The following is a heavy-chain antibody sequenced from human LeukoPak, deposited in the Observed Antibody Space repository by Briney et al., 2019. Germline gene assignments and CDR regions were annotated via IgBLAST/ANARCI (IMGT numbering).Heavy chain of an antibody. CDR1: GFTFSSYA. CDR2: ISGSGDGT. J-gene: IGHJ4*02. Sequence: PGGSLRLSCAASGFTFSSYAMSWVRQAAGKGLEWVSGISGSGDGTYYAGSVKGRFTISRDNSMNTLYLQMNSLRAEDTAVYYCAKGRSGIVVAGLNYGGQGTLVTVSS. V-gene: IGHV3-23*01. D-gene: IGHD6-19*01. CDR3: AKGRSGIVVAGLNY.